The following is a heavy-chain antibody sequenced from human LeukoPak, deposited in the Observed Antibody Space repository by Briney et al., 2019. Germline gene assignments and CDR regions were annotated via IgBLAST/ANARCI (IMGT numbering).Heavy chain of an antibody. CDR1: GFTFSNAW. CDR3: TTPGLYGDYFP. V-gene: IGHV3-15*01. CDR2: IKSKTDGWTT. D-gene: IGHD4-17*01. Sequence: PGGSLRLSCAASGFTFSNAWMSWVRQAPGKGLDWVGRIKSKTDGWTTDYAAPVKGRFTISRDDSINTLYLQMNSLKTEDTAVYYCTTPGLYGDYFPWGQGTLVTVSS. J-gene: IGHJ5*02.